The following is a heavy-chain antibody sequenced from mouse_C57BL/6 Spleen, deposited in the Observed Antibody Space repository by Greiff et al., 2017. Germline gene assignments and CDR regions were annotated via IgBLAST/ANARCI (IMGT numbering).Heavy chain of an antibody. D-gene: IGHD2-4*01. V-gene: IGHV1-7*01. Sequence: VQLQQSGAELAKPGASVKLSCKASGYTFTSYCMHWVKQRPGQGLEWIGYINPSSGYTKYNQKFKDKATLTADKSSSTAYIQRRSLTDADAAVYYGARNDYDVDHLAYWGQGTLVTVSA. CDR2: INPSSGYT. CDR3: ARNDYDVDHLAY. CDR1: GYTFTSYC. J-gene: IGHJ3*01.